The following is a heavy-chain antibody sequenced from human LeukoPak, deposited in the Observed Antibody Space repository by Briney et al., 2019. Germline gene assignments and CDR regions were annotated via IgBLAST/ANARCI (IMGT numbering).Heavy chain of an antibody. CDR2: INPNSGGT. V-gene: IGHV1-2*02. CDR1: GYTFTGYY. J-gene: IGHJ6*03. D-gene: IGHD3-10*01. CDR3: ARWSGSAGYYYYYYMDV. Sequence: ASVKVSCKASGYTFTGYYMHWVRQAPGQRLEWMGWINPNSGGTNYAQKFQGRVTMTRDTSISTAYMELSRLRSDDTAVYYCARWSGSAGYYYYYYMDVWGKGTTVTVSS.